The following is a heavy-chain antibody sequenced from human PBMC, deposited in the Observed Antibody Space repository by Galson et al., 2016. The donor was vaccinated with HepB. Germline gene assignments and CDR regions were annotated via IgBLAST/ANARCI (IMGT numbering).Heavy chain of an antibody. CDR3: AKVSRRDYALPYFDY. D-gene: IGHD4/OR15-4a*01. J-gene: IGHJ4*02. V-gene: IGHV3-23*01. CDR2: ISHTGGST. CDR1: GFTFNTYA. Sequence: SLRLSCAASGFTFNTYAMSWVRQAPGKGLEWVSTISHTGGSTYYADSVKGRFTISRDNSKNTLYLQMNSLRAEDTAVYYCAKVSRRDYALPYFDYWCQGTLVTVSS.